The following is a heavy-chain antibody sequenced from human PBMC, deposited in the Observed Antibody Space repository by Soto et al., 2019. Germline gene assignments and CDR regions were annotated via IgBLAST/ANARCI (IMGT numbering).Heavy chain of an antibody. CDR3: AAGSIAMSSWYFSDDY. CDR2: IVVGSGNT. CDR1: GFTFTSSA. V-gene: IGHV1-58*02. D-gene: IGHD6-13*01. J-gene: IGHJ4*02. Sequence: QMQLVQSGPEVKKPGTSVKVSCKASGFTFTSSAMQWVRQARGQRLEWIGWIVVGSGNTNYAQKFQERVTITRDMSTSTAYMELSSLRSEDTAVYYCAAGSIAMSSWYFSDDYWGQGTLVTVSS.